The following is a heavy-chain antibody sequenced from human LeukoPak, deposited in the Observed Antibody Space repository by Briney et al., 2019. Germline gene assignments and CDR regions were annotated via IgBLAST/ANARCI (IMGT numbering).Heavy chain of an antibody. CDR1: GFTFSSYG. CDR2: ISYDGSNK. D-gene: IGHD3-16*02. J-gene: IGHJ4*02. V-gene: IGHV3-30*18. CDR3: AKALAGPGELSDY. Sequence: GGSLRLSCAASGFTFSSYGMHWVRQAPGKGLEWVAVISYDGSNKYYADSVKGRFTISRDNSKNTLYLQMNSLRAEDTAVYYCAKALAGPGELSDYWGQGTLVTVSS.